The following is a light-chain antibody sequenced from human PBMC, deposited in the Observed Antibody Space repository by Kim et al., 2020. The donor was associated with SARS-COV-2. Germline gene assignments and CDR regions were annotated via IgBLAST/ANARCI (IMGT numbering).Light chain of an antibody. Sequence: AGNDVHWYQQLPGAAPKLLIYGANNRPSGVPDRFSASNSDTSASLAISGLQAEDEADYYCQSSDNSLTVFGTGTKVTVL. CDR1: AGND. CDR3: QSSDNSLTV. J-gene: IGLJ1*01. CDR2: GAN. V-gene: IGLV1-40*01.